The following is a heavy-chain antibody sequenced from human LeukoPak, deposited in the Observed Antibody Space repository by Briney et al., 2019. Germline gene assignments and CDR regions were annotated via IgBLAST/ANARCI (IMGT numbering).Heavy chain of an antibody. CDR1: GGTFISYA. J-gene: IGHJ4*02. Sequence: SVKVSCKASGGTFISYAISWVRQAPGQGLEWMGRIIPIFGTANYAQKFQGRVTITTDESTSTAYMELSSLRSEDTAVYYCASGANSYGGYWGQGTLVTVSS. D-gene: IGHD5-18*01. CDR2: IIPIFGTA. CDR3: ASGANSYGGY. V-gene: IGHV1-69*05.